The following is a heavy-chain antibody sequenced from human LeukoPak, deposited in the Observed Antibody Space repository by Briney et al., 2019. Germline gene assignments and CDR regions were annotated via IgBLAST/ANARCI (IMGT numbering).Heavy chain of an antibody. CDR1: GYTFTSYY. V-gene: IGHV1-2*02. D-gene: IGHD6-13*01. J-gene: IGHJ6*03. CDR2: INPNSGGT. CDR3: ARESSSWSEGEGSYYYYYYMDV. Sequence: ASVKVSCKASGYTFTSYYMHWVRQAPGQGLEWMGWINPNSGGTNYAQKFQGRVTMTRDTSISTAYMELSRLRSDDTAVYYCARESSSWSEGEGSYYYYYYMDVWGKGTTVTVSS.